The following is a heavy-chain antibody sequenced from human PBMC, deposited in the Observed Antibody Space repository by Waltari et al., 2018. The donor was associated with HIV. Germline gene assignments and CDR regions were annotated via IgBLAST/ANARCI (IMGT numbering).Heavy chain of an antibody. CDR2: INTDTGNP. J-gene: IGHJ5*02. CDR3: ARELGSRWSPRFDP. V-gene: IGHV7-4-1*02. Sequence: QVQLVQSGSELKNPGASVKVSCKASGYTFTAYSFTPYAINWVRQAPGQGLEWMGRINTDTGNPTYAQGFTGRFVFSLDTSVSTAYLQISSLKAEDTAVYYCARELGSRWSPRFDPWGQGTLVTVSS. CDR1: GYTFTAYSFTPYA. D-gene: IGHD6-13*01.